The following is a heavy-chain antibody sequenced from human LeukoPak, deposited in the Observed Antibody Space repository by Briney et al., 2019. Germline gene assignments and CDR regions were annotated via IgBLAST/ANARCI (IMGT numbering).Heavy chain of an antibody. Sequence: SETLSLTCTVSGGSITSNTYYWGWIRHPPGKGLEWLGHTYHSGNTYYKSSLKSRVNISADTSRNQFSLKLSSVTAADTAVYYCASLSAAIPRWFDLWGQGTLVTVSA. J-gene: IGHJ5*02. CDR2: TYHSGNT. CDR1: GGSITSNTYY. D-gene: IGHD2-2*02. V-gene: IGHV4-39*01. CDR3: ASLSAAIPRWFDL.